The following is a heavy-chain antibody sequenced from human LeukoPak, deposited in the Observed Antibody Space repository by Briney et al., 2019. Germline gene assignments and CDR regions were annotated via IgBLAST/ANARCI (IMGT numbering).Heavy chain of an antibody. CDR3: ARDLSGYFDY. V-gene: IGHV3-30-3*01. Sequence: GGSLRLSCAASGFTFSSYAMHWVRQAPVKGLEWVAVISYDGSNKYYADSVKGRFTISRDNSKNTLYLQMNSLRAEDTAVYYCARDLSGYFDYWGQGTLVTVSS. D-gene: IGHD6-19*01. CDR2: ISYDGSNK. J-gene: IGHJ4*02. CDR1: GFTFSSYA.